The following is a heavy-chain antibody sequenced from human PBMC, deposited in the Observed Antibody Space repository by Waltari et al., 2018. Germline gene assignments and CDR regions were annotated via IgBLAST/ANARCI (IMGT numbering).Heavy chain of an antibody. CDR1: GGPISSGSYY. J-gene: IGHJ4*02. V-gene: IGHV4-61*09. CDR2: IYTRGGT. D-gene: IGHD3-3*01. Sequence: QVQLQESGPGLVKPSQTLSLTCTVSGGPISSGSYYWSWIRQPAGKGLEWIGYIYTRGGTNYNPSLKSRVTISVDTSKNQFSLKLSSVTAADTAVYYCAVTIFGVAYYWGQGTLVTVSS. CDR3: AVTIFGVAYY.